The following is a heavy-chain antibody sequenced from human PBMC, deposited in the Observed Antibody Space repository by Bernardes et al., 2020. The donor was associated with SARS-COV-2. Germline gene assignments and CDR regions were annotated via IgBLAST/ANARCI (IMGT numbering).Heavy chain of an antibody. CDR3: ARIFSPRPLDL. CDR2: INHIGRT. Sequence: SETLSLTCALSGDSMNSSYWWTWVRQPPGEGLEWVGEINHIGRTNYNPSLKSRVSISIEKSKNQFFLRLTSVTAADTAVYYCARIFSPRPLDLWGQGTMVTVSS. J-gene: IGHJ3*01. V-gene: IGHV4-4*02. CDR1: GDSMNSSYW. D-gene: IGHD3-3*01.